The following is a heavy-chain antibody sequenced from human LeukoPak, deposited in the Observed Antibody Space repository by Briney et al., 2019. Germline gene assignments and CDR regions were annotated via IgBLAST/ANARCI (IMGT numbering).Heavy chain of an antibody. CDR1: GFTFSNYA. Sequence: GGSLRLSCAASGFTFSNYAMHWVRQAPGKGLEWVAIISYDGTNKYYTDSVKGRFTISRDNSKNTLYLQMNSLRAEDTAVYYCARDPVGSGWYRWFDPWGQGTLVTVSS. CDR3: ARDPVGSGWYRWFDP. CDR2: ISYDGTNK. V-gene: IGHV3-30-3*01. D-gene: IGHD6-19*01. J-gene: IGHJ5*02.